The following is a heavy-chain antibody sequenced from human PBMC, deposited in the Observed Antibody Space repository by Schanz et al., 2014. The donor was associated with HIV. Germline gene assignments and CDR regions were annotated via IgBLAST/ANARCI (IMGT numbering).Heavy chain of an antibody. CDR3: AKQFGGLSASELLN. Sequence: QVQLVESGGGLVKPGGSLRLACAASGFTFSEYYMNWIRQAPGKGLEWVSYISAGGNTKYYADSMKGRFTISRDNAKNSLYLQINSLRAEDTAVYYCAKQFGGLSASELLNWGQGTLVTVSS. CDR2: ISAGGNTK. D-gene: IGHD2-15*01. V-gene: IGHV3-11*01. J-gene: IGHJ1*01. CDR1: GFTFSEYY.